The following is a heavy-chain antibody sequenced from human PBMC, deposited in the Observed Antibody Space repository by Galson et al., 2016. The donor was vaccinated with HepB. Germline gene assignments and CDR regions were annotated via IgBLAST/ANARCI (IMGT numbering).Heavy chain of an antibody. CDR3: ARYLRSHGYYVMDV. D-gene: IGHD4-17*01. CDR2: IDWNGNK. J-gene: IGHJ6*02. Sequence: PALVKPTQTLTMTCTFSGFSLSTSGMAVSWIRQLPGKALEWLAVIDWNGNKFYSPSLTTRLTISKDTSKNQVVLTLTNMAPVDTATYFCARYLRSHGYYVMDVWGQGTTVTVSS. CDR1: GFSLSTSGMA. V-gene: IGHV2-70*01.